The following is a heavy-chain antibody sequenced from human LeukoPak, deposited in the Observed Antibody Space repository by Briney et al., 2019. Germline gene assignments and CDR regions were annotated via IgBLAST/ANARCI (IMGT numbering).Heavy chain of an antibody. CDR3: ARQVVAVAGTGYFDY. CDR2: IYYSGST. V-gene: IGHV4-39*01. J-gene: IGHJ4*02. Sequence: GSLRLSCAASGFTFSSYAMSWVRQPPGKGLEWIGSIYYSGSTYYNASLKSRGTISVDTSKNQFSLKLNSVTAADTAVYSCARQVVAVAGTGYFDYWGQGTLVTVSS. D-gene: IGHD6-19*01. CDR1: GFTFSSYA.